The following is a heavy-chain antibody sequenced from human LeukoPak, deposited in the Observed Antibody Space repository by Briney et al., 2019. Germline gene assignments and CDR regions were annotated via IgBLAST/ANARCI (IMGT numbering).Heavy chain of an antibody. V-gene: IGHV3-74*01. J-gene: IGHJ4*02. D-gene: IGHD3-10*01. Sequence: GGSLRLSCAASGFTFSSYWMHWVRQVPGKGLVWVSRINSDGSSTSYADSVKGRFTISRDNAKNTLYVQMNSLRAEDTALYYCAKEPASGSCFDYWGQGTLVTVSS. CDR2: INSDGSST. CDR1: GFTFSSYW. CDR3: AKEPASGSCFDY.